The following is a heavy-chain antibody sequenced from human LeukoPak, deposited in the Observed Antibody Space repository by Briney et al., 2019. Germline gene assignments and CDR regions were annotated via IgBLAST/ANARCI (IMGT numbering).Heavy chain of an antibody. CDR1: GGSITNYY. V-gene: IGHV4-59*12. D-gene: IGHD3-10*01. CDR2: IFYTGSDNS. Sequence: SETLSLTCTVSGGSITNYYWTWIRQPPGKGLEWIGYIFYTGSDNSNYNPSLKSRVTISVDTSKNQFSLKLSSVTAADTAVYYCGRAGLTMVRGVKYFQHWGQGTLVTVSS. J-gene: IGHJ1*01. CDR3: GRAGLTMVRGVKYFQH.